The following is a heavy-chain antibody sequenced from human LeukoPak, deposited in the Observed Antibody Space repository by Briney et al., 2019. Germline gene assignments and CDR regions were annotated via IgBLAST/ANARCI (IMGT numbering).Heavy chain of an antibody. V-gene: IGHV3-11*03. Sequence: GGSLRLSCVVSGIPFSDYYMNWIRLAQGKGLEWISYISASSSYTDYADSVKGRFTISRDNAKNTLYLQMNSLGVEDTAVYYCAAGTAADFWGQGTLVSVSS. CDR3: AAGTAADF. CDR1: GIPFSDYY. CDR2: ISASSSYT. J-gene: IGHJ4*02. D-gene: IGHD6-13*01.